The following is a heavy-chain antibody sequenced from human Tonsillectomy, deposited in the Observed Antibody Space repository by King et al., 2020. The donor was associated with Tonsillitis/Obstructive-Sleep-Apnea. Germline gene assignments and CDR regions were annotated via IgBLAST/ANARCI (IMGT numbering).Heavy chain of an antibody. CDR2: IGYDGSNK. CDR1: GFTFSTYG. CDR3: ARARVLKGGFDP. V-gene: IGHV3-33*01. D-gene: IGHD4/OR15-4a*01. J-gene: IGHJ5*02. Sequence: VQLVESGGGVVQPGRSLRLSCAASGFTFSTYGMNWVRQAPGKGLEWVAVIGYDGSNKYYADSVKGRFTISRDNSKNMLYLQMNSLRAEDTAVYYCARARVLKGGFDPWGQGTLVTVSS.